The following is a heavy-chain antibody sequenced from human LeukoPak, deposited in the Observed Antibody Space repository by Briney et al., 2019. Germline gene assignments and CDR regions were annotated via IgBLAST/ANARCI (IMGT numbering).Heavy chain of an antibody. CDR3: AGGLYCSSTSCFSLDWFDP. D-gene: IGHD2-2*01. J-gene: IGHJ5*02. V-gene: IGHV3-21*01. CDR2: ISSSSSYI. Sequence: GGSLRLSCAASGFTFSSYSMNWVRQAPGKGLEWVSSISSSSSYIYYADSVKGRFTISRDNAKNSLYLQMNSLRAEDTAVYYCAGGLYCSSTSCFSLDWFDPWGQGTLGTVSS. CDR1: GFTFSSYS.